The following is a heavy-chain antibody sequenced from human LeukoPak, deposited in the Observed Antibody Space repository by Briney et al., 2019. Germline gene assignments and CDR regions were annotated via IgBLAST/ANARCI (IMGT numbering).Heavy chain of an antibody. Sequence: SETLSLTCAVSGGSISSGGYSWSWIRQPPGKGLEWIGYIYHSGSTYYNPSLKSRVTISVDRSKNQFSLKLSSVTAADTAVYYCARGTAGGGGAGDYFDYWGQGTLVTVSS. CDR2: IYHSGST. V-gene: IGHV4-30-2*01. CDR3: ARGTAGGGGAGDYFDY. CDR1: GGSISSGGYS. J-gene: IGHJ4*02. D-gene: IGHD3-16*01.